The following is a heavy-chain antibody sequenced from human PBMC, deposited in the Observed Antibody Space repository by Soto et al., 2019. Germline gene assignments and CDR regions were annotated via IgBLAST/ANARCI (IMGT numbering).Heavy chain of an antibody. Sequence: GGSLRLSCAASGFTFSSYAMHWVRQTPGKGLEWVAVISYDGSNKYYADSVKRRFTISRDNSKNTLYLQMNSLRAEDTAVYYCARSGKTVAGLAYWGQGTLVTVSS. V-gene: IGHV3-30-3*01. J-gene: IGHJ4*02. CDR3: ARSGKTVAGLAY. CDR2: ISYDGSNK. D-gene: IGHD6-19*01. CDR1: GFTFSSYA.